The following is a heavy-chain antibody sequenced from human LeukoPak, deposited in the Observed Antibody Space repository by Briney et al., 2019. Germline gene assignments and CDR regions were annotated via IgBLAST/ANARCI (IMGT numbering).Heavy chain of an antibody. CDR2: IYHSGST. CDR1: GYSISSGYY. D-gene: IGHD6-19*01. Sequence: SETLSLACTVSGYSISSGYYWGWIRQPPGKGLEWIGSIYHSGSTNYNPSLKSRVTISVDTSKNQFSLKLSSVTAADTAVYYCARGGAVAGTGWFDPWGQGTLVTVSS. J-gene: IGHJ5*02. CDR3: ARGGAVAGTGWFDP. V-gene: IGHV4-38-2*02.